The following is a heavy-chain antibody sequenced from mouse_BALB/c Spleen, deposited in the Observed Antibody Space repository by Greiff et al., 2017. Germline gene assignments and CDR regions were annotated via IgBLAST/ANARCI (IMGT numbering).Heavy chain of an antibody. CDR3: ARQESGIDY. Sequence: EVQLQQSGGGLVKPGGSLKLSCAASGFAFSSYDMSWVRQTPEKRLEWVAYISSGGGSTYYPDTVKGRFTISRDNAKNTLYLQMSSLKSEDTAMYYCARQESGIDYWGQGTTLTVSS. V-gene: IGHV5-12-1*01. CDR1: GFAFSSYD. J-gene: IGHJ2*01. CDR2: ISSGGGST.